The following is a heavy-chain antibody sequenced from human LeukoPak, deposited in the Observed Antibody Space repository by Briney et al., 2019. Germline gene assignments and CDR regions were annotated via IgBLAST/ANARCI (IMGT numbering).Heavy chain of an antibody. D-gene: IGHD3-10*01. Sequence: SVKVSCKASGGAFSSYAISWVRQAPGQGLEWMGRIIPIFGTANYAQKFQGRVTITTDESTSTAYMELSSLRSEDTAVYYCARDHGLPSGDPFDYWGQGTLVTVSS. V-gene: IGHV1-69*05. CDR2: IIPIFGTA. CDR1: GGAFSSYA. CDR3: ARDHGLPSGDPFDY. J-gene: IGHJ4*02.